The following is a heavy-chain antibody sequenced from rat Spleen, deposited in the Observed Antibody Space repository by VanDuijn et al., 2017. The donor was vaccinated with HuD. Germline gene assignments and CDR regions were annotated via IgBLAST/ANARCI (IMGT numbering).Heavy chain of an antibody. CDR3: ARRHYGYTDYFDY. V-gene: IGHV5-31*01. Sequence: EVQLVQSGGGLVQPGRSLKLSCVASGFTFNKYWMSWIRQAPGKGLEWIASITNNGGNTYYPDSVKGRFTVSRDNAKSTLYLQMDSLRSEDTAAYHCARRHYGYTDYFDYWGQGVMVTVSS. J-gene: IGHJ2*01. CDR1: GFTFNKYW. CDR2: ITNNGGNT. D-gene: IGHD1-9*01.